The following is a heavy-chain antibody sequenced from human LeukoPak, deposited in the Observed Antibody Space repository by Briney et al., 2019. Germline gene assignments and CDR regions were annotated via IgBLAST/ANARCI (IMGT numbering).Heavy chain of an antibody. J-gene: IGHJ6*04. CDR1: GGSFSGYY. D-gene: IGHD3-3*01. CDR2: MNHSGST. Sequence: KPSETLSLTCVAYGGSFSGYYWSWIRQPPGKGLGWIGEMNHSGSTNYNPSLKSRVTISVDTSKNQFSLKLSSVTAADTAVYYCARGLRAGALLEWLFASGGSPLDVWGKGTTVTVSS. CDR3: ARGLRAGALLEWLFASGGSPLDV. V-gene: IGHV4-34*01.